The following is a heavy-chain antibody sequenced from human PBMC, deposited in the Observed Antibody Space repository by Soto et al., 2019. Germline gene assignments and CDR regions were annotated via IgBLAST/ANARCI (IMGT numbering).Heavy chain of an antibody. J-gene: IGHJ4*02. V-gene: IGHV3-21*01. CDR3: ARDVGDVFDY. CDR2: ISSSSSYT. D-gene: IGHD3-10*01. Sequence: PGGSLRLSCAASGFTFSSYSMNWVRQAPGKGLEWVSSISSSSSYTYYADSVKGRFTISRDNAKNLLYLQMNSLRAEDTAVYDCARDVGDVFDYWGQGTLVTVSS. CDR1: GFTFSSYS.